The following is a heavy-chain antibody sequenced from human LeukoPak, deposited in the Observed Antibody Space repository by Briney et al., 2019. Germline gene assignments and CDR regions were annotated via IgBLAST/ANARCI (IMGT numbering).Heavy chain of an antibody. CDR2: IYYSGST. Sequence: SETLSLTCTVSGGSISSYYWSWIRQPPGKGLEWIGYIYYSGSTNYNPSLKSRVTISVDMSKNQFSLKLNSVTAADTAVYYCARDSGYSGYDYYYYYYMDVWGKGTTVTVSS. D-gene: IGHD5-12*01. J-gene: IGHJ6*03. V-gene: IGHV4-59*12. CDR3: ARDSGYSGYDYYYYYYMDV. CDR1: GGSISSYY.